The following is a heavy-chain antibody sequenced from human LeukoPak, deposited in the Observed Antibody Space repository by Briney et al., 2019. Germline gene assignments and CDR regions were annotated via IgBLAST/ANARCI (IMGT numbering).Heavy chain of an antibody. CDR1: GFTFSSYG. J-gene: IGHJ3*02. D-gene: IGHD2-21*01. V-gene: IGHV3-30*18. Sequence: GGSLRLSCAASGFTFSSYGMHWVRQAPGKGLEWVAVISHDGGRPSYADSVKGRFTISRDNSKNTPYLQMSSLGPEDMAVYYCAKGRTIWWWFDASAIWGQGTMVTVSS. CDR3: AKGRTIWWWFDASAI. CDR2: ISHDGGRP.